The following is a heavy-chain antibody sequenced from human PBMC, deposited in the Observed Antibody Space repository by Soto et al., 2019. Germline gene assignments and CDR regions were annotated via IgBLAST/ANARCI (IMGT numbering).Heavy chain of an antibody. D-gene: IGHD1-26*01. CDR2: IYHTGST. J-gene: IGHJ4*02. Sequence: QVQLQESGPGLVKPSGTLSLTCAVSGGSISSNNWWSWVRQPPGKGLEWIGEIYHTGSTNYNPSLKSRVTMSVDKSMNQFSLNLNSVTAADTAVYYWARDVVGATPFDYWGQGTLVTVSS. CDR1: GGSISSNNW. CDR3: ARDVVGATPFDY. V-gene: IGHV4-4*02.